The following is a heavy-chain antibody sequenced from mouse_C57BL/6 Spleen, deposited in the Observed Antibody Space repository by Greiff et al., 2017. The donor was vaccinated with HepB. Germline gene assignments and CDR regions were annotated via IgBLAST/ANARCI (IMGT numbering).Heavy chain of an antibody. J-gene: IGHJ3*01. Sequence: VQLQQSGAELVMPGASVKLSCKASGYTFTSYWMHWVKQRPGQGLEWIGEIDPSDRYTNYNQKFKGKSTLTVDKSSSTAYMQLSSLTSEDSAVYYCARGYYGSSYPWFAYWGQGTLVTVSA. D-gene: IGHD1-1*01. CDR1: GYTFTSYW. CDR2: IDPSDRYT. CDR3: ARGYYGSSYPWFAY. V-gene: IGHV1-69*01.